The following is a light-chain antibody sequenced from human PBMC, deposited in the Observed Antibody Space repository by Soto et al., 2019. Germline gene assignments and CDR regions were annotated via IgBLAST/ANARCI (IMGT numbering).Light chain of an antibody. CDR3: QQYNNWPIT. CDR2: GAS. CDR1: QILSRN. J-gene: IGKJ5*01. Sequence: EIMMTQSPATLSVSPGERATLSCRASQILSRNLAWYQRKPGQAPRLLIYGASIRATGIPARFSGSGSGTEFTLTISSLQSEDSALYYCQQYNNWPITFGQGTRLEIK. V-gene: IGKV3D-15*01.